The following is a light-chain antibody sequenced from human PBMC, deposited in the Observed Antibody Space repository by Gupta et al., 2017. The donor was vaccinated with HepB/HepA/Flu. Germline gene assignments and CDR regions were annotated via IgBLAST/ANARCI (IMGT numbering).Light chain of an antibody. J-gene: IGKJ4*01. CDR2: GAS. CDR1: QSISSS. Sequence: IVMTQSPATLSVSPGEGATLSCRASQSISSSLAWYQQTPGQVPRLLIYGASIRATGIPARFSGGGSGTECTLTISSLQSEDFAVDSCPQYRNGPLTFGGGTTV. CDR3: PQYRNGPLT. V-gene: IGKV3-15*01.